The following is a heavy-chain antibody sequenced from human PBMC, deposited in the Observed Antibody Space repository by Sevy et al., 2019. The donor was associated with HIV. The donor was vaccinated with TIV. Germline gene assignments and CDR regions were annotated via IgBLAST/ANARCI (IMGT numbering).Heavy chain of an antibody. V-gene: IGHV4-39*01. Sequence: SETLSLTCTVSGGSISRSSYDRGWIRQPPGKGLEWIGSMFFSGNTYYNPSLKSRVTIFVDRSKNQISLRLTSVTAADTAVYYCARQGGIVDRAFDNWGQGTLVTVSS. J-gene: IGHJ4*02. CDR2: MFFSGNT. CDR1: GGSISRSSYD. D-gene: IGHD2-21*01. CDR3: ARQGGIVDRAFDN.